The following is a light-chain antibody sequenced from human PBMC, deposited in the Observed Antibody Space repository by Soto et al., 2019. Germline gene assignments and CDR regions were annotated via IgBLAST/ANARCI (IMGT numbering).Light chain of an antibody. CDR1: QSVSSN. CDR2: GAF. CDR3: QQYGSSPQA. Sequence: EIVLTQSPDTLSLSPGERATLSCRASQSVSSNLAWYQQKPDQAPRLLIHGAFTRATGIPDRFSGSGSGTDFTLTISRLEPEDFAVYYCQQYGSSPQAFGQGTKVDIK. V-gene: IGKV3-20*01. J-gene: IGKJ1*01.